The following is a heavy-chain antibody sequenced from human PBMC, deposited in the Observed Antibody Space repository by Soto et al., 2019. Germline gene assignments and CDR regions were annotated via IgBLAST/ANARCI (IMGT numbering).Heavy chain of an antibody. CDR1: GFTFSSYG. Sequence: QVQLVESGGGVVQPGRSLRLSCAASGFTFSSYGMHWVRQAPGKGLEWVSVIWYDGSDKYYADSVKGRFTISRDNSKNTLYLQMNSLRAEDTAVYYGARDRYSSGWYDLDYWGQGTLGTVSS. V-gene: IGHV3-33*01. J-gene: IGHJ4*02. D-gene: IGHD6-19*01. CDR2: IWYDGSDK. CDR3: ARDRYSSGWYDLDY.